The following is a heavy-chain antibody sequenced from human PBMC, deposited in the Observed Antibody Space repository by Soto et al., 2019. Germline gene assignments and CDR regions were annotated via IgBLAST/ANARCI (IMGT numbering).Heavy chain of an antibody. CDR2: IYRTGST. D-gene: IGHD1-7*01. Sequence: PSETLSLTCAASGGSFTSNNWWTWVRQPPEQGLEWIGEIYRTGSTNYNPSVKSRVTISLDKSENQFSLQVTSLTAADTAVYYCASRDPGTSVDYWGQGTLVTVSS. V-gene: IGHV4-4*02. CDR1: GGSFTSNNW. CDR3: ASRDPGTSVDY. J-gene: IGHJ4*02.